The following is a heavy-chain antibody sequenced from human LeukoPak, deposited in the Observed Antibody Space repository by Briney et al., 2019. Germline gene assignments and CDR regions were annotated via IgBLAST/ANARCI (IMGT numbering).Heavy chain of an antibody. J-gene: IGHJ4*02. CDR2: IKSDGTTT. V-gene: IGHV3-74*01. CDR1: GFIFSSYS. CDR3: ARDRGYTQDY. D-gene: IGHD5-12*01. Sequence: GGSLRLSCAASGFIFSSYSMNWVRQAPGKGLVWVSYIKSDGTTTNYADSVQGRFTISRDNARNTLYLQMNSLRAEDTAVYYCARDRGYTQDYWGQGTLVTVSS.